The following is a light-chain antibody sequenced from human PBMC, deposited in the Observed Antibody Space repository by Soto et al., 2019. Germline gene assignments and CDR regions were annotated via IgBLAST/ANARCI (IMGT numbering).Light chain of an antibody. V-gene: IGLV1-40*01. CDR1: SSNIGAGYD. CDR2: VNI. Sequence: QSVLTQPPSVSGAPGQRVTISCTGSSSNIGAGYDVHWYQQLPGTAPKLLIYVNINRPSGVPDRFSGSKSGTSASLAITGLQAEDEADSYCQSYDSSLSGSVFGGGTKLTVL. CDR3: QSYDSSLSGSV. J-gene: IGLJ2*01.